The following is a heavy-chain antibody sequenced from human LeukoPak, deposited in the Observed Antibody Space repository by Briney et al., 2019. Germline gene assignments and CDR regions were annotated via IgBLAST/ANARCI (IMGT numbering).Heavy chain of an antibody. J-gene: IGHJ4*02. CDR3: TRDDY. V-gene: IGHV1-2*02. Sequence: ASVKLSCKTSGYTFTGYFIHWVRQAPGQGFEWMGWIHPDSCVTTYAQKFQGRVTLTRDTSISTAYMELSRLRSDDTSVYDCTRDDYWGQGTLVTVSS. CDR1: GYTFTGYF. CDR2: IHPDSCVT.